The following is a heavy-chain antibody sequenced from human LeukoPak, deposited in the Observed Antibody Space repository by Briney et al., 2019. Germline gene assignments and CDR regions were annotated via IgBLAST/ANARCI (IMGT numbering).Heavy chain of an antibody. CDR1: GFSVSNNY. Sequence: PGGSLRLSCAAAGFSVSNNYMIWVRQAPGKGLEWVSGISWNSGSIGYADSVKGRFTISRDNAKNSLYLQMNSLRAEDTALYYCAKDQYSSSWYYFDYWGQGTLVTVSS. J-gene: IGHJ4*02. CDR2: ISWNSGSI. CDR3: AKDQYSSSWYYFDY. D-gene: IGHD6-13*01. V-gene: IGHV3-9*01.